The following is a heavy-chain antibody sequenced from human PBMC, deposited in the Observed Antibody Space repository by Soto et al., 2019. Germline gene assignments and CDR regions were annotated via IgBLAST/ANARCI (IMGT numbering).Heavy chain of an antibody. CDR2: IIPIFGAA. CDR3: ATSGACGGDCYVYTMDV. J-gene: IGHJ6*02. V-gene: IGHV1-69*13. D-gene: IGHD2-21*02. CDR1: GGSFNSFA. Sequence: ASVKVSCKASGGSFNSFAISWVRQAPGQGLEWMGGIIPIFGAASYGQRIQGRVTITADESTSTAFMDLSSLRSEDTAVYYCATSGACGGDCYVYTMDVSGQGTTVTVSS.